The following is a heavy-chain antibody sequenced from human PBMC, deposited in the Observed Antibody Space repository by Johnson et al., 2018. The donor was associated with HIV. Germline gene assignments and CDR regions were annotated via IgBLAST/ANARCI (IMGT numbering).Heavy chain of an antibody. Sequence: EVQLVESGGGVVQPGRSLRLSCAASGFTFSSYAMSWVRQAPGKGLAWVSAISGSGGSTYYADSVKGRFTISRDNSKNTLYLQMNSLRAEDTAVYYCTTTSSSGYTNSDAFDMWGQGTMVTVSS. CDR3: TTTSSSGYTNSDAFDM. CDR1: GFTFSSYA. V-gene: IGHV3-23*04. CDR2: ISGSGGST. D-gene: IGHD6-6*01. J-gene: IGHJ3*02.